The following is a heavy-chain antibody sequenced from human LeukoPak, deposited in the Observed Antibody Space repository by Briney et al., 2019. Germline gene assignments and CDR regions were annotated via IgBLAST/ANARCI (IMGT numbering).Heavy chain of an antibody. CDR1: GFTFHNYA. J-gene: IGHJ4*02. CDR3: ARDHVYGGADY. Sequence: GGSLRLSCAASGFTFHNYAIHWVRQAPGKGLEWVSLTSGDGITTYFADSVKGRFTISRDNSKSSLFLQMNSLRTEDTALYYCARDHVYGGADYWGQGTLVTVSS. V-gene: IGHV3-43*02. D-gene: IGHD5/OR15-5a*01. CDR2: TSGDGITT.